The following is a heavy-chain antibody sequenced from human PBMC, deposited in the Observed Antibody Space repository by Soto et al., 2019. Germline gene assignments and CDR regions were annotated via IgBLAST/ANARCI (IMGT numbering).Heavy chain of an antibody. D-gene: IGHD2-15*01. CDR1: GFTFSSYA. J-gene: IGHJ4*02. CDR2: ISYDGSNK. CDR3: ARSSRRYCSGGSCFSFDS. V-gene: IGHV3-30-3*01. Sequence: GGSLRLSCAASGFTFSSYAMHWVRQAPGKGLEWVAVISYDGSNKYYADSVKGRFTISRDNSKNTLYLQMNSLRAEDTAVYYCARSSRRYCSGGSCFSFDSWGREPWSPSPQ.